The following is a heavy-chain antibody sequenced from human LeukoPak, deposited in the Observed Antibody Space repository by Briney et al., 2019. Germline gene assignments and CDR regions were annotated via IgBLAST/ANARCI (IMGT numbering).Heavy chain of an antibody. Sequence: SGPTLVKPTQTLTLTCTFSGCSLSPSGVGVGWIRQPPGKALEWLALIYWDDDKRYSPSLKSRLTITKDASKNQVVLTMTNMDPVDTATYYCAHRRDSSGYYYWFDPWGQGTLVTVSS. CDR1: GCSLSPSGVG. CDR2: IYWDDDK. V-gene: IGHV2-5*02. D-gene: IGHD3-22*01. CDR3: AHRRDSSGYYYWFDP. J-gene: IGHJ5*02.